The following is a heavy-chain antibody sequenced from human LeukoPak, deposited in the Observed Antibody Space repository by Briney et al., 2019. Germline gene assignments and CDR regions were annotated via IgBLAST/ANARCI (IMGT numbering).Heavy chain of an antibody. V-gene: IGHV3-21*01. Sequence: GGSLRLSCAASGFTFSSYAMHWVRQAPGKGLEWVSSISSSSSYIYYADSVKGRFTISRDNSKNTLYLQMNSLRAEDTAVYYCAKDGPYYYGSGNYGADYWGQGTLVTVSS. CDR3: AKDGPYYYGSGNYGADY. J-gene: IGHJ4*02. CDR2: ISSSSSYI. CDR1: GFTFSSYA. D-gene: IGHD3-10*01.